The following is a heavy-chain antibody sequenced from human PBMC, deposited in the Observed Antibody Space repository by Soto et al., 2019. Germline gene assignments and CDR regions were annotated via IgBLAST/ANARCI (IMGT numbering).Heavy chain of an antibody. J-gene: IGHJ4*02. Sequence: QLQLQESGPGLVKPSETLSLTCTVSGGSISSSSYYWGWIRQPPGKGLEWIGSIYYSGSTYYNPSFKSRVTISVDTSKNQFSLKLSSVTAADTAVYYCARPSYMVRGVESDYWGQGTLVTVSS. V-gene: IGHV4-39*01. CDR1: GGSISSSSYY. CDR2: IYYSGST. D-gene: IGHD3-10*01. CDR3: ARPSYMVRGVESDY.